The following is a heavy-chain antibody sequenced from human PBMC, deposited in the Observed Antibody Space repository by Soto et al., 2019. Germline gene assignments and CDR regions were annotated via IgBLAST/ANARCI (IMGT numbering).Heavy chain of an antibody. V-gene: IGHV1-18*01. Sequence: QVQVEQSGDEVKKPGASVKVSCRTSGYTFTYYGLHWVRQAPGQGLEWMGRISTYNGNTNYAQKFQGRVTLTTNTSTSIVYMELRSRRFDDTAGYFCAKESRTGGQTPFDDMGQGTLVTVSS. J-gene: IGHJ4*02. D-gene: IGHD7-27*01. CDR1: GYTFTYYG. CDR2: ISTYNGNT. CDR3: AKESRTGGQTPFDD.